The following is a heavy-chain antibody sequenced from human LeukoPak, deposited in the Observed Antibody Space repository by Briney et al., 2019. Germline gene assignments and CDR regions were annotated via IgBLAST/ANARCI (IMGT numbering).Heavy chain of an antibody. D-gene: IGHD3-22*01. CDR2: IYHSGST. V-gene: IGHV4-38-2*02. CDR3: ARDTLSYYDNSGPRRAFDI. Sequence: PSETLSLTCTVSGYSISSGYYWGWIRQPPGKGLEWIGSIYHSGSTYYNPSLKSRVSISVDMSKNHFSLRLSSVTAADTAVYYCARDTLSYYDNSGPRRAFDIWGQGTMVTVSS. J-gene: IGHJ3*02. CDR1: GYSISSGYY.